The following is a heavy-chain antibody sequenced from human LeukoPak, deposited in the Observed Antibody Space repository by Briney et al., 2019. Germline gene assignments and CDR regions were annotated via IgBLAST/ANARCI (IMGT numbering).Heavy chain of an antibody. J-gene: IGHJ4*02. CDR1: GFTFSSYC. CDR3: ASKPSAGDSSGYYLNY. V-gene: IGHV3-7*01. CDR2: IKQDGSEK. D-gene: IGHD3-22*01. Sequence: GGSLRLSCAASGFTFSSYCMSWVRQAPGKGLEWVANIKQDGSEKYYVDSVKGRFTISRDNAKNSLYLQMNSLRAEDTAVYYCASKPSAGDSSGYYLNYWGQGTLVTVSS.